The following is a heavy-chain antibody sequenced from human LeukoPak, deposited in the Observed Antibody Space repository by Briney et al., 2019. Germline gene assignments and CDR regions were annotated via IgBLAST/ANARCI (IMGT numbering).Heavy chain of an antibody. J-gene: IGHJ4*02. CDR3: ARKGPATAPLDC. D-gene: IGHD2-2*01. CDR1: GFTFSDSV. Sequence: GGSLRLSCTTSGFTFSDSVMSWVRLAPGKGLEWVSSITARGDGTAYADSVKGRFTISRDNSKNTLSLQMNSLRAEDTALCYCARKGPATAPLDCWGQGTLVTVSS. V-gene: IGHV3-23*01. CDR2: ITARGDGT.